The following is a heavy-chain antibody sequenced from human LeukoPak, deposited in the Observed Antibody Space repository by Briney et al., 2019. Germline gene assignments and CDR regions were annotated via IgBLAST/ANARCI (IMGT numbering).Heavy chain of an antibody. J-gene: IGHJ4*02. CDR3: AKGQITYYYDSSGYYPPNF. Sequence: PGGSLRLSCAASGFTFSSYAMSWVRQAPGKGLEWVSAISGSGGRTYYADSVKGRFTISRDNSKNTLYLQMNSLRAEDTAVYYCAKGQITYYYDSSGYYPPNFWGQGTLVTVSS. V-gene: IGHV3-23*01. CDR1: GFTFSSYA. CDR2: ISGSGGRT. D-gene: IGHD3-22*01.